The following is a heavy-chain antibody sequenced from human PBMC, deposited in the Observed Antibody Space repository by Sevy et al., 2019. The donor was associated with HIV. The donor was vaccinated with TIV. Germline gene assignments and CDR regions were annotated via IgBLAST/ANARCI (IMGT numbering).Heavy chain of an antibody. Sequence: GGSLRLSCAAPGVSLNTYSMNWVRQAPGKGLEWVSSISDTSGYIFYADSVKGRFTISRDNARNSLYLQMNSLRAEDTAVYYCARDAGSGWQKYFQQWGQGTLVTVSS. J-gene: IGHJ1*01. D-gene: IGHD6-19*01. CDR3: ARDAGSGWQKYFQQ. V-gene: IGHV3-21*06. CDR1: GVSLNTYS. CDR2: ISDTSGYI.